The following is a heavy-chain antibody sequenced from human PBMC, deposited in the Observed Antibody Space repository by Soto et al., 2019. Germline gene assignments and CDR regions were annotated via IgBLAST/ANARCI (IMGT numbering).Heavy chain of an antibody. V-gene: IGHV3-23*01. CDR1: GFTFSNYA. Sequence: GGSLRLSCAASGFTFSNYAMTWVRQAPGKRLEWVSGIGGSDGRTYYTDSVKGRFTISRDNSKNTLYLQMNSLRAEDTAVYYCAKEGVNWNYVRYFDYWGQGTLVTVSS. CDR3: AKEGVNWNYVRYFDY. D-gene: IGHD1-7*01. J-gene: IGHJ4*02. CDR2: IGGSDGRT.